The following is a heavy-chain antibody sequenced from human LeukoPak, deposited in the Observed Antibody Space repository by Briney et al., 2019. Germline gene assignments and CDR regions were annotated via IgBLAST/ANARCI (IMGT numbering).Heavy chain of an antibody. D-gene: IGHD2-15*01. CDR1: GFTFSSYS. CDR3: ARAWDIVVVVAATPDY. J-gene: IGHJ4*02. CDR2: ISSSSSYI. Sequence: GGSLRLSCAASGFTFSSYSMNWVRQAPGKGLEWVSSISSSSSYIYYADSVKGRFTISRDNAKNSLYLQMNSLRAEDTAVYYCARAWDIVVVVAATPDYWGQGTLVTVSS. V-gene: IGHV3-21*01.